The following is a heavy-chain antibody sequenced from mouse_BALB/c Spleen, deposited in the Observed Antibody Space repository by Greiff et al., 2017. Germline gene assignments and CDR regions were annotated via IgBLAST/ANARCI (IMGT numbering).Heavy chain of an antibody. V-gene: IGHV1-31*01. CDR3: ARGTGYAMDY. J-gene: IGHJ4*01. CDR2: INPYNGAT. Sequence: EVQLQESGPELVKPGASVKISCKASGYSFTGYYMHWVKQSHVKSLEWIGRINPYNGATSYNQNFKDKASLTVDKSSSTAYMELHSLTSEDSAVYYCARGTGYAMDYWGQGTSVTVSS. CDR1: GYSFTGYY.